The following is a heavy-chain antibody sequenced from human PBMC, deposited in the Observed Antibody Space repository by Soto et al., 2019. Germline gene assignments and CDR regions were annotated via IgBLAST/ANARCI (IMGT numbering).Heavy chain of an antibody. V-gene: IGHV3-66*01. CDR2: IYSGGST. CDR1: GFTVSSNY. Sequence: GGSLRLSCAASGFTVSSNYMSWVRQAPGKGLEWVSVIYSGGSTVYADSVKGRFTISRDNSKNTVYLQLSSPRAEDTAVYYCASLIILSHYFDYWGRGIRVTVSS. CDR3: ASLIILSHYFDY. J-gene: IGHJ4*02.